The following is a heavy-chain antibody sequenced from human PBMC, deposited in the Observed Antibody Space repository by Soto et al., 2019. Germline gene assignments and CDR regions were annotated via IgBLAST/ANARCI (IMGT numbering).Heavy chain of an antibody. Sequence: PGGSLRLSCAASGFTFSSYGMHWVRQAPGKGPEWVAVIWYDGSNKYYADSVKGRFTISRDNSKNTLYLQMNSLRAEDTAVYYCARDHEPPLYYDYVWGSYGPDYYYYGMDVWGQGTTVTVSS. CDR1: GFTFSSYG. D-gene: IGHD3-16*01. CDR2: IWYDGSNK. V-gene: IGHV3-33*01. CDR3: ARDHEPPLYYDYVWGSYGPDYYYYGMDV. J-gene: IGHJ6*02.